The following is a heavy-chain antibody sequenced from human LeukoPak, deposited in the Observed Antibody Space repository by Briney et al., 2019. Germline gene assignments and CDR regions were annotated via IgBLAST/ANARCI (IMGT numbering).Heavy chain of an antibody. Sequence: GGSLRLSCAASGFTFSSYWMHWVRQAPGKGLVWVSRINSDGSSTSYADSVKGRFTISRDNAKNTLYLQMNSLRAEDTAVYYCARAHTYYYDSSGYLCELDYWGQGTLVTVSS. CDR1: GFTFSSYW. V-gene: IGHV3-74*01. CDR2: INSDGSST. CDR3: ARAHTYYYDSSGYLCELDY. D-gene: IGHD3-22*01. J-gene: IGHJ4*02.